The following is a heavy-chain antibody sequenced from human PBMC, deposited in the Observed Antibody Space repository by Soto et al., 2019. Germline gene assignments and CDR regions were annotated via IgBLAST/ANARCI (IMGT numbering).Heavy chain of an antibody. J-gene: IGHJ3*02. CDR2: IYYSGST. V-gene: IGHV4-31*03. D-gene: IGHD3-22*01. CDR3: ARVLSYYDSSGYPYAFDI. CDR1: GGSISSGGYY. Sequence: SETLSLTCTVSGGSISSGGYYWSWIRQHPGKGLEWIGYIYYSGSTYYNPSLKSRVTISVDTSKNQFSLKLSSVTAADTAVYYCARVLSYYDSSGYPYAFDIWGQGTMVTVSS.